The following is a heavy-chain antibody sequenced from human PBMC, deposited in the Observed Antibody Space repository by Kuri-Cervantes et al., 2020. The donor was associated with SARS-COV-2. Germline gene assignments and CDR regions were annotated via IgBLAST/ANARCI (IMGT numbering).Heavy chain of an antibody. CDR2: IYPGDSDV. Sequence: KVSCKASGYTFSNYWIIWVRQMPGKGLEWMGIIYPGDSDVRYSPPLKTRVTISADPSKNQFSLKLTSVTAADTAVYYCARQDYDFWTGDHDFWGQGNLVTVSS. CDR3: ARQDYDFWTGDHDF. D-gene: IGHD3-3*01. CDR1: GYTFSNYW. V-gene: IGHV5-51*01. J-gene: IGHJ4*02.